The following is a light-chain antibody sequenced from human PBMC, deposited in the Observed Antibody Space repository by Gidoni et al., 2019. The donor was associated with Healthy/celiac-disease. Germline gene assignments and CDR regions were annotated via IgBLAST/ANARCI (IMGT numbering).Light chain of an antibody. CDR2: GAS. Sequence: EIVMTQSPATLSVSPGERATLSCRASQSVSSNLAWYQQKPGQAPRLLIYGASTRATGIPARFSGSGPGTEFTLTISSLQSEDFAVYYCQQEQTFGQGTKVEIK. CDR1: QSVSSN. V-gene: IGKV3-15*01. J-gene: IGKJ1*01. CDR3: QQEQT.